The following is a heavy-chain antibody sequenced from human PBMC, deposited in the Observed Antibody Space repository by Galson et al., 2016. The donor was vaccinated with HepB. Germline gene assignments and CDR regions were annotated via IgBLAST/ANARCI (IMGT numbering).Heavy chain of an antibody. Sequence: SETLSLTCTVSGYSISSGYYWDWIRQPPGKGLEWIGNIFHSGSSHLNPSLKSRVTISMDTSKNQFSLNLTSVTAADTAVYFCARESDPRLRWSYSDLWGRGTLVTVSS. CDR1: GYSISSGYY. D-gene: IGHD4-23*01. J-gene: IGHJ2*01. CDR3: ARESDPRLRWSYSDL. CDR2: IFHSGSS. V-gene: IGHV4-38-2*02.